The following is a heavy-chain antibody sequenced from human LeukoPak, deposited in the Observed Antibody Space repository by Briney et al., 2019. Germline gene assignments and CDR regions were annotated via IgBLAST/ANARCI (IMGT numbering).Heavy chain of an antibody. CDR1: GCRFTSYW. V-gene: IGHV5-51*01. CDR2: IYPGDSDT. CDR3: ALYESRGYLFRY. Sequence: GESLKLYCQGSGCRFTSYWIAWVRQTPAKGLEWMGIIYPGDSDTRYSPSFQGQVTISADKSISTAYLQWSSLKASDTAMYYCALYESRGYLFRYWGQGTLVTVSS. J-gene: IGHJ4*02. D-gene: IGHD3-22*01.